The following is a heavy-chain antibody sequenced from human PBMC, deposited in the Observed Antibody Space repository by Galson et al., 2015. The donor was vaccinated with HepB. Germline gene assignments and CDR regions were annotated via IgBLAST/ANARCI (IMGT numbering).Heavy chain of an antibody. J-gene: IGHJ4*02. D-gene: IGHD6-6*01. CDR2: ICSDGSNT. Sequence: SLRLSCAASGFTFTNYSMHWVRQAPGTGLEWVAVICSDGSNTYYADSVKGRFTISRDNSKNTLYLQMNNLKCDDTAVYHCARMVTADGNSSKATIAYWGQVTLVTVS. CDR3: ARMVTADGNSSKATIAY. V-gene: IGHV3-33*01. CDR1: GFTFTNYS.